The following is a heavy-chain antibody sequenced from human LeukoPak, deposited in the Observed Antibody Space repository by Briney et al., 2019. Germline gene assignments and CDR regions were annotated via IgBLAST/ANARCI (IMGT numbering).Heavy chain of an antibody. J-gene: IGHJ1*01. V-gene: IGHV4-34*01. CDR1: GFTFSSYA. CDR2: INHSGST. D-gene: IGHD6-19*01. Sequence: GSLRLSCAASGFTFSSYAMSWVRQAPGKGLEWIGEINHSGSTNYNPSLKSRVTISVDTSKNQFSLKLSSVTAADTAVYYCASSRQWLLPFQHWGQGTLVTVSS. CDR3: ASSRQWLLPFQH.